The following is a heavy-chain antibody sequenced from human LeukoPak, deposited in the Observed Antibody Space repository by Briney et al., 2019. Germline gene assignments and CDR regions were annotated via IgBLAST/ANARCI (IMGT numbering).Heavy chain of an antibody. J-gene: IGHJ4*02. CDR2: INHSGST. Sequence: SETLSPTCTVSGGSISSYYWSWIRQPPGKGLEWIGEINHSGSTNYNPSLKSRVTISVDTSKNQFSLKLSSVTAADTAVYYCARGHHYDILTGYFYWGQGTLVTVSS. CDR3: ARGHHYDILTGYFY. D-gene: IGHD3-9*01. V-gene: IGHV4-34*01. CDR1: GGSISSYY.